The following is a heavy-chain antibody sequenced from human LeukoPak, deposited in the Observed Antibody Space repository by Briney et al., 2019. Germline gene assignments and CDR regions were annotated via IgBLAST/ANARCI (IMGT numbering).Heavy chain of an antibody. CDR2: ISGSGGST. J-gene: IGHJ4*02. Sequence: GGSLRLSCAASGFTFSSYAMSWVRQAPGKGLEWVSAISGSGGSTYYADSVKGRFTISRDNAKNSLYLQMNSLRDEDTAVYYCARSPGLLWFGEGFDYWGQGTLVTVSS. D-gene: IGHD3-10*01. CDR3: ARSPGLLWFGEGFDY. CDR1: GFTFSSYA. V-gene: IGHV3-23*01.